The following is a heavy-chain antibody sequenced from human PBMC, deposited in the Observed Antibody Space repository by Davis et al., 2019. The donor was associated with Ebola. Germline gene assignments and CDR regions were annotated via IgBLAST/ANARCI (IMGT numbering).Heavy chain of an antibody. Sequence: GESLKISCAASGFTCINYIMTWVRQAPGKGLEWVGNIEKDGRAQYYLDSVRGRFTISRDNAKNSLYLQMNSLRAEDTALYYCARDRIFFGVFDFWGQGSLVTVSS. J-gene: IGHJ4*02. CDR2: IEKDGRAQ. D-gene: IGHD3-10*01. CDR3: ARDRIFFGVFDF. V-gene: IGHV3-7*03. CDR1: GFTCINYI.